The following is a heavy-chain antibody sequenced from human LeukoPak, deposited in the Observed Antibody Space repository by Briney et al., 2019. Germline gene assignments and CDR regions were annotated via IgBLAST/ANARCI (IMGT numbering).Heavy chain of an antibody. V-gene: IGHV3-66*01. Sequence: GGSLRLSCAVSGFTVSTNYMSWVRQAPGKGLEWVSIIHRDGSTYYADSVKGRFTTSRDNSKNTLFIQMNSVRAEDTGVYYCARDGEHVLAHDYWGQGTLVTVSS. CDR3: ARDGEHVLAHDY. CDR1: GFTVSTNY. J-gene: IGHJ4*02. CDR2: IHRDGST. D-gene: IGHD3-10*01.